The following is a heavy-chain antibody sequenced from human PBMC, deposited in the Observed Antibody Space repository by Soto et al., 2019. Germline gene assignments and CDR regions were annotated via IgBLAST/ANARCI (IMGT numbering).Heavy chain of an antibody. CDR3: ARDRWQQLVRADNWFDP. CDR1: GGTFSSYA. V-gene: IGHV1-69*01. J-gene: IGHJ5*02. Sequence: QVQLVQSGAEVKKPGSSVKVSYKASGGTFSSYAISWVRQAPGQGLEWMGGIIPIFGTANYAQKFQGRVTITADESTSTAYMELSSLRSEDTAVYYCARDRWQQLVRADNWFDPWGQGTLVTVSS. CDR2: IIPIFGTA. D-gene: IGHD6-13*01.